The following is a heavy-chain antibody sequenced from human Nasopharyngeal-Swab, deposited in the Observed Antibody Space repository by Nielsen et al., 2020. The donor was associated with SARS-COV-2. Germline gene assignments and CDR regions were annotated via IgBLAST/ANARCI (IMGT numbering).Heavy chain of an antibody. CDR2: IYGDGTNT. CDR3: AKVFKGSSSLLFDY. V-gene: IGHV3-23*03. Sequence: GGSLTLSCAASGFTFSNYAMSWVRQAPGNGLEWVSLIYGDGTNTYYVDSVEGRFIISRDNSKHTLYLQMDSLRAEDTALYYCAKVFKGSSSLLFDYWGQGTLVTVSS. J-gene: IGHJ4*02. D-gene: IGHD6-6*01. CDR1: GFTFSNYA.